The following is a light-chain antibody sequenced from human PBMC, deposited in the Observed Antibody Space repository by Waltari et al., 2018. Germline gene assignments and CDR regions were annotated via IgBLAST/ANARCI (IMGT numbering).Light chain of an antibody. Sequence: QSALTQPASVSGSPGQSISISCIGTSSDIGTFNLVSWYLQSPGTAPKLPLYDVSQRPSGVSNRFSGSNSGNTASLTISGLQAEDEAIYYCCSYAGSRTWVFGGGAKLTVL. CDR3: CSYAGSRTWV. V-gene: IGLV2-23*02. CDR1: SSDIGTFNL. J-gene: IGLJ3*02. CDR2: DVS.